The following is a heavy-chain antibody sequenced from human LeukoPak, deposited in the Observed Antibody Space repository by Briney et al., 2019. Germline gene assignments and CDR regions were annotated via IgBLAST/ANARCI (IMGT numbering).Heavy chain of an antibody. J-gene: IGHJ6*03. CDR3: ARCYCSSTSCYSPMDV. Sequence: ASVKVSCKASGGTSSSYAISWVRQAPGQGLEWMGGIIPIFGTANYAQKFQGRVTITTDESTSTAYMELSSLRSEDTAVYYCARCYCSSTSCYSPMDVWGKGTTVTVSS. D-gene: IGHD2-2*01. V-gene: IGHV1-69*05. CDR2: IIPIFGTA. CDR1: GGTSSSYA.